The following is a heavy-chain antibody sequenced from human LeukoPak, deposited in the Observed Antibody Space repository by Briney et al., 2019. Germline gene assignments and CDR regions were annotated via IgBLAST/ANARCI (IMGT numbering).Heavy chain of an antibody. CDR1: GGSISSSNYY. V-gene: IGHV4-39*07. J-gene: IGHJ4*02. CDR2: FYYSGST. Sequence: SETLSLTCTVSGGSISSSNYYWGWIRQPPGKGLEWIGSFYYSGSTYYNPSLTSRVTISVDTSKNQFSLKLSSVTAADTAVYYCARLSDGAFDYWGQGTLVTVSS. CDR3: ARLSDGAFDY.